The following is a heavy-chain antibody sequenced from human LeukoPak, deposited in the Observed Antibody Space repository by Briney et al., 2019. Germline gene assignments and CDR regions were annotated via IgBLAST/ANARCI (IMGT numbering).Heavy chain of an antibody. V-gene: IGHV4-59*08. J-gene: IGHJ4*02. Sequence: PSETLSLTCTVSSGSITSYYWSWLRQPPGKGLEWIGYIYYNGSTNYNPSLKSRVTISVDTSKNQFSLRLRSVTAADTAVYFCARTPQEYYYDIYFDSWGQGTLVTVSS. CDR3: ARTPQEYYYDIYFDS. CDR2: IYYNGST. D-gene: IGHD3-22*01. CDR1: SGSITSYY.